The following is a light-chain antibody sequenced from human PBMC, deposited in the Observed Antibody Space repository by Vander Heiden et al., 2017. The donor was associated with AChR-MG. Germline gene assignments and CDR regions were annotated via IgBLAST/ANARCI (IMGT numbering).Light chain of an antibody. CDR3: QQAHSFPRT. CDR1: QDIRSW. V-gene: IGKV1-12*01. Sequence: DLQMTQSPSSVSASVGDRVTITCRASQDIRSWLAWYQQKPGKAPKLLIYTASSLLSGVPSRFSGSGSGTDFTLTISSLQPEDFATYYCQQAHSFPRTFGQGTNVEIK. J-gene: IGKJ1*01. CDR2: TAS.